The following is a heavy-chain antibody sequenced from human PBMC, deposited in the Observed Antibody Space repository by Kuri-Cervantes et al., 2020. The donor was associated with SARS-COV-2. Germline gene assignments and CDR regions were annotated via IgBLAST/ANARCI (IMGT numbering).Heavy chain of an antibody. CDR1: GGTFSSYA. Sequence: SVKVSCKASGGTFSSYAISWVRQAPGQGLEWMGRIIPILGIANYAQKSQGRVTITADKSTSTAYMELSSLRSEDTAVYYCARDNYYDSSGYWGRGYYYYGMDVWGQGTMVTVSS. CDR2: IIPILGIA. V-gene: IGHV1-69*04. CDR3: ARDNYYDSSGYWGRGYYYYGMDV. D-gene: IGHD3-22*01. J-gene: IGHJ6*02.